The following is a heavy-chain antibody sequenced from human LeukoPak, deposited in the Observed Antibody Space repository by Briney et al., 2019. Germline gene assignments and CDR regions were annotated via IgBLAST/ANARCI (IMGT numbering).Heavy chain of an antibody. CDR2: IYPGDSDT. CDR1: GYSFTSYW. V-gene: IGHV5-51*01. CDR3: XXXXXXXYXGMDV. Sequence: GESLKISCKGSGYSFTSYWIGWVRQMPGKGLEWMGIIYPGDSDTRYSPSFQGQVTISADKSISTAYLQWSSLKASDTAMYYXXXXXXXXYXGMDVWGQGTTVTVSS. J-gene: IGHJ6*02.